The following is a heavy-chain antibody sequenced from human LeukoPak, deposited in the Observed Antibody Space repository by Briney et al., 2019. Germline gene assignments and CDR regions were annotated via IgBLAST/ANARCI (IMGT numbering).Heavy chain of an antibody. V-gene: IGHV4-4*07. D-gene: IGHD3-22*01. CDR1: GGSITSYY. CDR2: IHTSGST. J-gene: IGHJ4*02. Sequence: SETLSLTCTVSGGSITSYYWSWIRQPAGKGLEWIGRIHTSGSTNYNPSLKSRVTMSVDTSKNQFSLKLSSVTAADTAGYYCARDRYYYDSSGYVFDYWGQGTLVTVSS. CDR3: ARDRYYYDSSGYVFDY.